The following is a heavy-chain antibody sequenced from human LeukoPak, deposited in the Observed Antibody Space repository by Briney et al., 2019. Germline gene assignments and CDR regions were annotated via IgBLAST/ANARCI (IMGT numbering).Heavy chain of an antibody. CDR1: GFTFSSYA. D-gene: IGHD3-3*01. Sequence: GGSLRLSCAASGFTFSSYALSWVRQPPGKGLEWVGAISGSGGSRYYADSVKGRFTISRDNSKNTMYLQMNSLRAEDTAVYYCAKDPITIFGVVAYYFDCWGKGTMVTAAS. CDR2: ISGSGGSR. J-gene: IGHJ4*02. CDR3: AKDPITIFGVVAYYFDC. V-gene: IGHV3-23*01.